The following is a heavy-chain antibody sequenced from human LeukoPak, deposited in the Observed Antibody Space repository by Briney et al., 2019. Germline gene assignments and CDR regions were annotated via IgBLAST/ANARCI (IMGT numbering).Heavy chain of an antibody. D-gene: IGHD1-20*01. CDR1: GFSVDGNY. V-gene: IGHV3-66*01. J-gene: IGHJ4*02. CDR2: IFSGDSI. Sequence: GGSLRLSCAASGFSVDGNYMTWVRQAPGKGLEWVSVIFSGDSIYYADSVKGRFTISRDNSKNTLNLQMNSLKTEDTAVYYCTTDLPVLIYNWNDGDYWGQGTLVTVSS. CDR3: TTDLPVLIYNWNDGDY.